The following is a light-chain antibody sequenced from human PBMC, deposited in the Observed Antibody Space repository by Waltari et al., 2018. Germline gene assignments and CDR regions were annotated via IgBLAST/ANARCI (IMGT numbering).Light chain of an antibody. V-gene: IGKV1-39*01. Sequence: DIQMTQSPSSLSASVGDRVTITCRASQSISTYLNWYQEKPGKAPQLLIYAASRLQSGVPSRFSGSGSVTDFTLTISSLQPEDFATYYCQQTYISPQTFGQGTKVEIK. CDR2: AAS. CDR1: QSISTY. CDR3: QQTYISPQT. J-gene: IGKJ1*01.